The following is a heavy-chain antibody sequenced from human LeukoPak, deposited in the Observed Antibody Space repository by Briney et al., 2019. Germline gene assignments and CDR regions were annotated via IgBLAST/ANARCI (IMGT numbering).Heavy chain of an antibody. CDR3: ARHTSGIWRALDY. Sequence: PSETLSLTCTVSGGSINTTRYYWGWIRQPPGKGLEWIGTIFHSGNTYYKPSLKSRITISVDTSKNQFSLLLNSVTAADTAVYYCARHTSGIWRALDYWGQGTLVPVSS. CDR1: GGSINTTRYY. V-gene: IGHV4-39*01. J-gene: IGHJ4*02. CDR2: IFHSGNT. D-gene: IGHD6-25*01.